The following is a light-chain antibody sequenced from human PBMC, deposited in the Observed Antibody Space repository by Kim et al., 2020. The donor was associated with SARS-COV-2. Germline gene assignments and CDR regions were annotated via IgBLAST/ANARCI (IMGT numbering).Light chain of an antibody. CDR3: QFRDSTGHHLRV. Sequence: GQTVRITCQGASRRSHNASWYQKKPEQAPILVMYGKNNRPSGIPDRFSCSSSGNTASLTIIGTQAEDEADYYCQFRDSTGHHLRVFGTGTKVTVL. CDR2: GKN. V-gene: IGLV3-19*01. J-gene: IGLJ1*01. CDR1: SRRSHN.